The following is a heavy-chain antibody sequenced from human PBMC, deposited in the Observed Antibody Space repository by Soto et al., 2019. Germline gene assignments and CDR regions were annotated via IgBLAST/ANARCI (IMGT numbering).Heavy chain of an antibody. CDR3: AREETAWPLAYGLDV. V-gene: IGHV3-21*01. CDR2: IGRRSDI. CDR1: GFSFGSYS. D-gene: IGHD2-21*02. J-gene: IGHJ6*02. Sequence: WGSLRLSCAGSGFSFGSYSMHWVRQAPGKGLEWVSSIGRRSDIYYADSVKGRFTISRDNAKNSVSLQMNSLRDEDTAVYYCAREETAWPLAYGLDVWGQGTTVTVSS.